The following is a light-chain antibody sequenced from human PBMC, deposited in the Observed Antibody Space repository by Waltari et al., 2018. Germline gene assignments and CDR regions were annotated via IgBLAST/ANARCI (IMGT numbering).Light chain of an antibody. Sequence: EIVMTQSPATLSVSPGERANLSCRASQTVSSNLAWYQQKPGHAPRRLIYGASTRATGIAARFSGSGSGTEFTLTISSLQSEDFAVYYCKQYNNWPWTFGQGTKVEIK. CDR2: GAS. J-gene: IGKJ1*01. V-gene: IGKV3D-15*01. CDR3: KQYNNWPWT. CDR1: QTVSSN.